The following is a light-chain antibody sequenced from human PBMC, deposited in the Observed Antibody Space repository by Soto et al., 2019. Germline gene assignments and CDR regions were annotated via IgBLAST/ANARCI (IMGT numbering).Light chain of an antibody. CDR2: GDT. J-gene: IGLJ1*01. V-gene: IGLV2-14*01. Sequence: QSVLTQPASVSGSPGQSITISCTGTSNDVGNYNYVSWYQQHPGKAPKLIIYGDTNRPSGVSNRFSGSKSGTTASLTLSGLQAEDEADYYCTSYTTTSTYVFGAGTKLTVL. CDR1: SNDVGNYNY. CDR3: TSYTTTSTYV.